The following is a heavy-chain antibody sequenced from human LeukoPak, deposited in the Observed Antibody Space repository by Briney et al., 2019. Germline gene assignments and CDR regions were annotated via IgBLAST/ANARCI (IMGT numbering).Heavy chain of an antibody. CDR1: GFTFSTYT. J-gene: IGHJ5*02. V-gene: IGHV3-23*01. CDR3: ARDNGEWRLNWFDH. Sequence: GGSLRLSCATSGFTFSTYTMSWVRQAPGKGLEWVSTISGSGGSTYSADSVKGRFSISRDNSKNTLYLQMNSLRAEDTAVYYCARDNGEWRLNWFDHWGQGTLVTVSS. D-gene: IGHD2-8*01. CDR2: ISGSGGST.